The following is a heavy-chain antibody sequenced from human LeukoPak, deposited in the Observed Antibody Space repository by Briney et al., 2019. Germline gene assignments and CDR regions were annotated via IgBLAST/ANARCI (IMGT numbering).Heavy chain of an antibody. CDR1: VYTFTSYG. CDR2: ISAYNGNT. J-gene: IGHJ4*02. CDR3: ASVISGPPYFDY. D-gene: IGHD6-19*01. Sequence: GASVTVSCKASVYTFTSYGISWVRQAPRHRLEWRGGISAYNGNTNYAQKLQGRVTMTTDTSTSTAYMELRSLRSEDTAVYCCASVISGPPYFDYSGQGTLVTVSS. V-gene: IGHV1-18*04.